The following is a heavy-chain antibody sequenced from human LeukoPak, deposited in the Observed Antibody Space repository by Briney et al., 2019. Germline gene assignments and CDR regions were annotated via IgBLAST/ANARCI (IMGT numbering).Heavy chain of an antibody. V-gene: IGHV3-20*04. CDR1: GFTFDDYG. Sequence: TGGSLRLSCAASGFTFDDYGMSWVRQAPGKGLEWVSGINCNGGSTGYADSVKGRFTISRDNAKNSLYLQMNSLRAEDTALHYCARPLHLGYCSSTSCYTVPFDYWGQGTLVTVSS. J-gene: IGHJ4*02. D-gene: IGHD2-2*02. CDR3: ARPLHLGYCSSTSCYTVPFDY. CDR2: INCNGGST.